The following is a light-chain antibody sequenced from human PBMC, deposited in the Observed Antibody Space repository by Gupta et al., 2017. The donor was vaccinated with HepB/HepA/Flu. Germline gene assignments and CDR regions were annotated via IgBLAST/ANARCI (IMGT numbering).Light chain of an antibody. V-gene: IGKV2-30*02. Sequence: DVVMTQSPVSLPVTLGKPASISCRTSQSLVHRDGNTYLNWFQQRPGQSPRRLIYRVSNRDSGVPYRFSGSGSGTDFTLTISSVDAEDVGVYYCKQDIHCPWTFGQGTKVEIK. CDR2: RVS. CDR1: QSLVHRDGNTY. J-gene: IGKJ1*01. CDR3: KQDIHCPWT.